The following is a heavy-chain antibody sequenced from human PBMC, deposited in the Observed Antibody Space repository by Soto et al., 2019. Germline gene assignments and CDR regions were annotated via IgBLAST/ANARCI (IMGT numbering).Heavy chain of an antibody. Sequence: EVQLVKSGGGLVQPGGSLRLSCAASGFTFNNYWMNWVRQAPGKGLEWVANTKPDGSESDYADSVKGRFTISRDKAKNTLYLQIESLRVEDTAVYYCARAGDAGCYRSDSCGQGALVTVSS. V-gene: IGHV3-7*01. CDR2: TKPDGSES. J-gene: IGHJ5*01. CDR1: GFTFNNYW. D-gene: IGHD2-15*01. CDR3: ARAGDAGCYRSDS.